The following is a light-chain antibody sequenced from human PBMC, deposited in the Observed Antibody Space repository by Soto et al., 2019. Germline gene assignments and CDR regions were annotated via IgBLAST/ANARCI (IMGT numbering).Light chain of an antibody. Sequence: DIVMTQIPLSLSVTPGRAASISCKSSQTARHSDGRTYFYWYRQKPGQPPRLRIYEVSNRFSGVPERVSDRGAGTDFTLNISRVEADDVGVYYCMTNIDLPPTFGQGTKLEIK. J-gene: IGKJ2*01. CDR1: QTARHSDGRTY. V-gene: IGKV2D-29*01. CDR3: MTNIDLPPT. CDR2: EVS.